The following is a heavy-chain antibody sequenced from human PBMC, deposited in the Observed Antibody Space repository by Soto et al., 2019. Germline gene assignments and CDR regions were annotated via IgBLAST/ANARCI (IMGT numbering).Heavy chain of an antibody. CDR1: GYTFTSYG. Sequence: ASVKVSCKASGYTFTSYGISWVRQAPGQGLEWMGWISAYNGNTKYAQKLQGRVTMTTDTSTSTADMELRSLSSDDTAVYYCAREPNYFDYWGQGTLVTVSS. CDR2: ISAYNGNT. CDR3: AREPNYFDY. J-gene: IGHJ4*02. V-gene: IGHV1-18*01.